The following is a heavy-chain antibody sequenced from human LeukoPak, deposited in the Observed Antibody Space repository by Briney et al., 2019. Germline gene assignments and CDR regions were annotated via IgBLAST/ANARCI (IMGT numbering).Heavy chain of an antibody. J-gene: IGHJ4*02. CDR3: AKVPDHPYP. Sequence: PGGSLRVSSAASGFTFSSYGMHWVRQAPGKGLEWVAFIWYDGSNKYYADSVKGRFTISRDNSKNTLYLQMNSLRAEDTAVYYCAKVPDHPYPWGQGTLVTVSS. V-gene: IGHV3-30*02. CDR2: IWYDGSNK. CDR1: GFTFSSYG.